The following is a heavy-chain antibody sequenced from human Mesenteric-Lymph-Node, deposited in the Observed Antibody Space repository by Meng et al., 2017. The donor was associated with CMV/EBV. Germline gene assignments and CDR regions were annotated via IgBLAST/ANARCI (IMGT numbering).Heavy chain of an antibody. CDR3: AKDSSSSTSLSEEYFQH. D-gene: IGHD2-2*01. CDR2: ISWNSGSI. V-gene: IGHV3-9*01. J-gene: IGHJ1*01. Sequence: GGSLRLSCAASGFTFDDYAMHWVRQAPGKGLEWVSGISWNSGSIGYADSVKGRFTISRDNAKNSLYLQMNSLRAEDTALYYCAKDSSSSTSLSEEYFQHWGQGTLVTVSS. CDR1: GFTFDDYA.